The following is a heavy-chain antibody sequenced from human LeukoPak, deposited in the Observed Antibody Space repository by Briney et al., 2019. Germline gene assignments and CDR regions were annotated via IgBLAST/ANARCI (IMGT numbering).Heavy chain of an antibody. CDR3: ARQMVRGAADYYYYMDV. D-gene: IGHD3-10*01. CDR2: IYTSGST. Sequence: SETLSLTCTVSGGFISSYYWSWIRQPAGRGLEWIGRIYTSGSTNYNPSLKSRVTMSVDTSKNQFSLKLSSVTAADTAVYYCARQMVRGAADYYYYMDVWGKGTTVTISS. V-gene: IGHV4-4*07. J-gene: IGHJ6*03. CDR1: GGFISSYY.